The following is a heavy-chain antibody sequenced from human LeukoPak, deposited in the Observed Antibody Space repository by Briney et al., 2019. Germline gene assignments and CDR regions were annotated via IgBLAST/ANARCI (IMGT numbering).Heavy chain of an antibody. V-gene: IGHV1-8*01. J-gene: IGHJ6*03. CDR1: GYTFTSYD. CDR3: ARDCSSTSCYYYYMDV. Sequence: ASVKVSCKASGYTFTSYDINWVRQATGQGLEWMGWMNPNSGNTGYAQKFQGRVTMTRNTSISTAYMELSSLRSEDTAVYYYARDCSSTSCYYYYMDVWGKGTTVTVSS. CDR2: MNPNSGNT. D-gene: IGHD2-2*01.